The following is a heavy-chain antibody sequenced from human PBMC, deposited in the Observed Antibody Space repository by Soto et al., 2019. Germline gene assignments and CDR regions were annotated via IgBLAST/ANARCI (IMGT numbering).Heavy chain of an antibody. D-gene: IGHD3-22*01. J-gene: IGHJ3*02. CDR1: GYTFTSYY. Sequence: ASVKVSCKASGYTFTSYYMHWLRQAPGQGLEWMGIINPSGGSTSYAQKFQGRVTMTRDTSTSTVYMELSSLRSEDTAMYYCARDYYDSSGYYRDAFDIWGQGTMVTVSS. CDR2: INPSGGST. V-gene: IGHV1-46*01. CDR3: ARDYYDSSGYYRDAFDI.